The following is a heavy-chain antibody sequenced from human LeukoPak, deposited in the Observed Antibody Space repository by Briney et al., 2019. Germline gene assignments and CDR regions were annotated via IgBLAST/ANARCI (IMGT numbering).Heavy chain of an antibody. CDR2: IIPIFGTA. D-gene: IGHD4-17*01. CDR3: AIDPYDYGDYESEPLDY. J-gene: IGHJ4*02. Sequence: SVKVSCKASEGTFSSYAISWVRQAPGQGLEWMGRIIPIFGTANYAQKFQGRVTITTDESTSTAYMELSSLRSEDTAVYYCAIDPYDYGDYESEPLDYWGQGTLVTVSS. CDR1: EGTFSSYA. V-gene: IGHV1-69*05.